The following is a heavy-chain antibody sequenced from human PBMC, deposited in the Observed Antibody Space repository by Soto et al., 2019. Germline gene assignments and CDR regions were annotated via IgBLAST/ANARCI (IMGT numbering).Heavy chain of an antibody. Sequence: PSETLSLTCTVSGGSIKSDYYGAWVRPHPSGGREWMGYKYSRGAADSDPSIETRVSCSVDTSKNQFFLNLTSVNVADTAVYYCARGRPNYLYYGLDVWGPGITVTVSS. V-gene: IGHV4-30-4*01. CDR1: GGSIKSDYY. CDR2: KYSRGAA. CDR3: ARGRPNYLYYGLDV. J-gene: IGHJ6*02.